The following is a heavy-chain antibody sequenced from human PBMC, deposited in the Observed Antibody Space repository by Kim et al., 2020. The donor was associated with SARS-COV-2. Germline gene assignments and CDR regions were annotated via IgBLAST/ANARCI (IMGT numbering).Heavy chain of an antibody. CDR1: GASISTYF. J-gene: IGHJ4*02. V-gene: IGHV4-4*07. Sequence: SETLSLTCTVSGASISTYFWSWIRQPAGKRLEWIGRIYIRGSTNYNPSLEGRVTMSLDTSKNQFSLKMNSVTAADTAIYYCVSGYLQYFDYWGQGTPVTV. CDR2: IYIRGST. CDR3: VSGYLQYFDY. D-gene: IGHD1-1*01.